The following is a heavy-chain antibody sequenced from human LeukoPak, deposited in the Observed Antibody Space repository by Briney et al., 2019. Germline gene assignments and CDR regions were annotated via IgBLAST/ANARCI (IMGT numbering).Heavy chain of an antibody. CDR1: GFTFSSYA. CDR2: ISYDGSNK. V-gene: IGHV3-30*04. CDR3: ARDSDSSGYYLDY. Sequence: QSGGSLRLSCAASGFTFSSYAMHWVRQAPGKGLEWVAVISYDGSNKYYADSVKGRFTISRDNSKNTLYLQMNSLRVEDTAVYYCARDSDSSGYYLDYWGQGTLVTVSS. J-gene: IGHJ4*02. D-gene: IGHD3-22*01.